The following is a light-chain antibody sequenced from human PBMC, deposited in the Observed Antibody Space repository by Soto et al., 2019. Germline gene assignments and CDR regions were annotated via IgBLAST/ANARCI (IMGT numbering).Light chain of an antibody. Sequence: DIQMTQSPSTLSASVGDRVTITCRASQSISSWLAWYQQKPGKAPELLIYDASSLESGGPSRFSGSGSGTEFTLTISSLQPDDLATYYCQQYNSYSVTFGGGTKVQIK. CDR1: QSISSW. V-gene: IGKV1-5*01. CDR3: QQYNSYSVT. J-gene: IGKJ4*01. CDR2: DAS.